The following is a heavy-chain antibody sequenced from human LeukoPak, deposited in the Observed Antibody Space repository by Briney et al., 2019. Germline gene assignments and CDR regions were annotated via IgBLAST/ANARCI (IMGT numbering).Heavy chain of an antibody. CDR2: IRSSGRTI. CDR3: AREAGSSGYPYYYYYGMDV. CDR1: GFTFSSYE. D-gene: IGHD3-22*01. Sequence: HTGGSLRLSCAASGFTFSSYEMNSVRQAPGKGLEWVSYIRSSGRTINHAASVKGRRTISRDNAKNSLYLQMDSPRAEDTAVYYCAREAGSSGYPYYYYYGMDVWGQGTTVTV. J-gene: IGHJ6*02. V-gene: IGHV3-48*03.